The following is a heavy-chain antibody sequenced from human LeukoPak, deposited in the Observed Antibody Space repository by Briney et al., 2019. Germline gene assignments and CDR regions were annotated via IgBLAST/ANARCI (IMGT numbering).Heavy chain of an antibody. CDR3: ARGSYSNTFDD. Sequence: GASVKVSCKASGYTFTGYYMHWVRQAPGQGLEWMGWINPNSGGTYYAQKFQGRVTMTRDTSVTTAFMELYRLTSDDTAVFYCARGSYSNTFDDWGQGTLVTVSS. CDR2: INPNSGGT. J-gene: IGHJ4*02. CDR1: GYTFTGYY. D-gene: IGHD4-11*01. V-gene: IGHV1-2*02.